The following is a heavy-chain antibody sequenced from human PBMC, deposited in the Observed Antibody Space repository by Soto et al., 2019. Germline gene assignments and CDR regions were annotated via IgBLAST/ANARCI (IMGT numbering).Heavy chain of an antibody. CDR1: GYTFSSDG. CDR3: AKDTFLSVAGSFDY. CDR2: ISYDGSNK. V-gene: IGHV3-30*18. D-gene: IGHD6-19*01. Sequence: GGSLRLSWAASGYTFSSDGMHWVRQAPGKGLEWVAVISYDGSNKYYADSVKGRFTISRGNSKNTLYLQMNSLRAEDTAVYYCAKDTFLSVAGSFDYWGQGTLVTVSS. J-gene: IGHJ4*02.